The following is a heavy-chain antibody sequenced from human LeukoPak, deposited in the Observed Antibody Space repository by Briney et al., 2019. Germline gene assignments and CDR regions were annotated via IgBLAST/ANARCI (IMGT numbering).Heavy chain of an antibody. Sequence: GGSLRLSCAASGFTFSSYSMNWVRQAPGKGLEWVSSISSSSSHIYYADSVKGRFTISRDNAKNSLYLQMNSLRAEDTAVYYCARDSSGWTFDYWGQGTLVTVSS. V-gene: IGHV3-21*01. D-gene: IGHD6-19*01. CDR2: ISSSSSHI. CDR3: ARDSSGWTFDY. CDR1: GFTFSSYS. J-gene: IGHJ4*02.